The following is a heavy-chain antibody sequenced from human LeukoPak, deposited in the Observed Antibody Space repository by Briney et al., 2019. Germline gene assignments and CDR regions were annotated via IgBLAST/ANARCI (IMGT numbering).Heavy chain of an antibody. CDR2: INPNSGGT. CDR1: GYTFTGYY. J-gene: IGHJ5*02. Sequence: ASVKVSFKASGYTFTGYYIQWVRQAPGQGLEWMGWINPNSGGTNYAQKFQGRVTLTRDTSISTAYMELSRLRSDDTAVYYCAREEGATMAANWFDPWGQGTLVTVSS. V-gene: IGHV1-2*02. CDR3: AREEGATMAANWFDP. D-gene: IGHD1-26*01.